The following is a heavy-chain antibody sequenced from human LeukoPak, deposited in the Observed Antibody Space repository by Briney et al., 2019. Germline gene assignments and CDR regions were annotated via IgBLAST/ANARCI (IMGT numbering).Heavy chain of an antibody. CDR3: ARGSPRDYYDSSGTFDY. J-gene: IGHJ4*02. V-gene: IGHV4-30-2*01. Sequence: PSETLSLTCAVSGGSISSGGYSWSWIRQPPGKGLEWIVYIYHSGSTYYNPSLKSRVTISVDRSKNQFSLKLSSVTAADTAVYYCARGSPRDYYDSSGTFDYWGQGTLVTVSS. CDR1: GGSISSGGYS. CDR2: IYHSGST. D-gene: IGHD3-22*01.